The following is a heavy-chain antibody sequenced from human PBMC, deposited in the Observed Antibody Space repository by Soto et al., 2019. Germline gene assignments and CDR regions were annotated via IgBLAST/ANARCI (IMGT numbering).Heavy chain of an antibody. Sequence: SETLSLTCTVSGGSISSGDYYWTWIRQSPGKGLEWIGYVYYTGGTYYNPSLKSRLTISVDTSKNQFSLKLSSVSAAEKAVYYCARGTTKFDYWGQGPLVTVS. D-gene: IGHD1-1*01. V-gene: IGHV4-30-4*02. CDR1: GGSISSGDYY. J-gene: IGHJ4*02. CDR2: VYYTGGT. CDR3: ARGTTKFDY.